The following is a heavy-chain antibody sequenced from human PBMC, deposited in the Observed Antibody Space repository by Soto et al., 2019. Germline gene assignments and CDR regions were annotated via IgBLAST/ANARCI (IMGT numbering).Heavy chain of an antibody. D-gene: IGHD3-3*01. V-gene: IGHV4-34*01. Sequence: LSLTCDVYVGSFSGYYWSWIRQPPGKGLEWIGEINHSGSTNYNPSLKSRVTISVDTSKNQFSLKLSSVTAADTAVYYCARGRSYDFWSGYYVYWGQGTLVTVSS. CDR2: INHSGST. CDR1: VGSFSGYY. J-gene: IGHJ4*02. CDR3: ARGRSYDFWSGYYVY.